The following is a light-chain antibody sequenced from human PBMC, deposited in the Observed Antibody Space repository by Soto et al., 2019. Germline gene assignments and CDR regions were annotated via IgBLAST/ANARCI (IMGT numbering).Light chain of an antibody. Sequence: IVLTQSPGTVSLSPGGRCTLSCSASQSVSSSYLAWYQQKPGQAPRLLIYGASSRATGIPDRFSGSGSGTDFTLTISRLEPEDFAVYHCQQYGSSTWTFGQGPKVDNK. CDR2: GAS. CDR3: QQYGSSTWT. CDR1: QSVSSSY. J-gene: IGKJ1*01. V-gene: IGKV3-20*01.